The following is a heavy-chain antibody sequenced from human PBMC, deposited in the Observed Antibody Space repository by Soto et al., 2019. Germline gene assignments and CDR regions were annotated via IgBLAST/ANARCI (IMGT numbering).Heavy chain of an antibody. V-gene: IGHV1-18*01. D-gene: IGHD3-10*01. Sequence: ASVXVSFKTSFYIFTKFGFIFFLQAPGQGPDWLGWISGYYGDSGKTKYPQKVQGRMTLTTDTSTTTAYMELTSLRSDDTAIYYCERVGLEYTDYYYFGMEVWGQGTTV. CDR3: ERVGLEYTDYYYFGMEV. J-gene: IGHJ6*01. CDR2: ISGYYGDSGKT. CDR1: FYIFTKFG.